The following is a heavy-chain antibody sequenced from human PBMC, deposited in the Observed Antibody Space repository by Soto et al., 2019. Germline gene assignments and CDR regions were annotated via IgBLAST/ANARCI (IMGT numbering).Heavy chain of an antibody. CDR3: AGGKARQKLVMSFYYGIDV. CDR2: INHSGST. Sequence: SETLSLTCAVYGGSFSGYYWSWIRQPPGKGLEWIGEINHSGSTNYNPSLKSRVTISVDTSKNQFSLNLSSVTAADTAVYYCAGGKARQKLVMSFYYGIDVWGQWTTVTVS. V-gene: IGHV4-34*01. CDR1: GGSFSGYY. D-gene: IGHD6-13*01. J-gene: IGHJ6*02.